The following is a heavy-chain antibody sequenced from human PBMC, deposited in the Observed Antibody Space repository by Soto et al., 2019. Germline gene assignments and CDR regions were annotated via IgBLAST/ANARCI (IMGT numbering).Heavy chain of an antibody. J-gene: IGHJ4*02. Sequence: QVQLQESGPGLVKPSETLSLTCAVSGDSISSYYCMWIRQPPGKGLESIGYLYYGRSANYNPSLMSRVTFSVDTSTNQCSLTLSSMTAADTAVYYCALRSMAVVPEYWGQGTLVTVSS. CDR3: ALRSMAVVPEY. CDR2: LYYGRSA. D-gene: IGHD3-22*01. V-gene: IGHV4-59*01. CDR1: GDSISSYY.